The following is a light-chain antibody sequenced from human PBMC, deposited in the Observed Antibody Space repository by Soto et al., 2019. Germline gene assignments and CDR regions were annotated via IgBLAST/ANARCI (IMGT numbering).Light chain of an antibody. CDR2: GAS. J-gene: IGKJ2*01. CDR3: QQYGYSPTYT. Sequence: EIVLTQSPGTLSLSPGERATLSCRASQRVSTNYLAWYQQKPGQAPRLLIYGASSRATGIPDRFSGSGSGTDFTLTISRLEPEDFAVYYWQQYGYSPTYTFGQGTKLEIK. V-gene: IGKV3-20*01. CDR1: QRVSTNY.